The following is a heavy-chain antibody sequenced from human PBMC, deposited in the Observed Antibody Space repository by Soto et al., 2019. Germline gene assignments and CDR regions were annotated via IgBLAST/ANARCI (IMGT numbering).Heavy chain of an antibody. Sequence: PXGSLRRSFAASGFTVSSYYKHWVRQAPAKGLEWVAVISYDGSNKYYADSVKSRFTISRDDSKNTLYLQMNSLRAEDTALYYCARDRTQIGGGHYNYGMDVCGRRTTVTVSS. CDR1: GFTVSSYY. D-gene: IGHD3-10*01. J-gene: IGHJ6*02. V-gene: IGHV3-30-3*01. CDR3: ARDRTQIGGGHYNYGMDV. CDR2: ISYDGSNK.